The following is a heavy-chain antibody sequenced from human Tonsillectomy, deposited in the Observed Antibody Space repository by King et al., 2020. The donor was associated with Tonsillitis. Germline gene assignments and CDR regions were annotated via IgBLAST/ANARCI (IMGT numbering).Heavy chain of an antibody. Sequence: VQLVESGGGLVKPGGSLRLSCAASGFTFSSYSMNWVRQAPGKGLEWVSSISSSSSYIYYADSVKGRFTISRDNAKNSLYLQMNSLRAEDTAVYHCAREEYSSGWYVGYYFDYWGQGTLVTVSS. CDR3: AREEYSSGWYVGYYFDY. CDR2: ISSSSSYI. CDR1: GFTFSSYS. V-gene: IGHV3-21*01. J-gene: IGHJ4*02. D-gene: IGHD6-19*01.